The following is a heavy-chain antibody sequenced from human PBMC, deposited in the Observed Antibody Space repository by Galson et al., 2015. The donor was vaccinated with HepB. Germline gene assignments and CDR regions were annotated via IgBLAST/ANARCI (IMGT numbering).Heavy chain of an antibody. J-gene: IGHJ4*02. CDR3: ARVADSDYGDHAHFDS. V-gene: IGHV3-11*06. D-gene: IGHD4-17*01. CDR2: ISSSTIYT. Sequence: SLRLSCAASGFTFSDYYMSWIRQAPGKGLEWLSYISSSTIYTNYADSVKGRFTISRDNVKNSMYLQVNSLRAEDTDVYYCARVADSDYGDHAHFDSWGLGTLVTVSS. CDR1: GFTFSDYY.